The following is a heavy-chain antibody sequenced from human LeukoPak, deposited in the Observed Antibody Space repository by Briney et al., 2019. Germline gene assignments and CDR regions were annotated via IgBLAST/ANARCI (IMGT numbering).Heavy chain of an antibody. Sequence: GASVRVSCKAAGYTFNSHYIHWVRQAPGQGLEWMGIVNPSGGSTRFSQKFQGRVSMATDVSTGTVYMELSSLRSEDTALYYCARAPNYYDCNGYYSYYMDAWGKGTTVTVS. CDR3: ARAPNYYDCNGYYSYYMDA. V-gene: IGHV1-46*02. J-gene: IGHJ6*03. CDR1: GYTFNSHY. D-gene: IGHD3-22*01. CDR2: VNPSGGST.